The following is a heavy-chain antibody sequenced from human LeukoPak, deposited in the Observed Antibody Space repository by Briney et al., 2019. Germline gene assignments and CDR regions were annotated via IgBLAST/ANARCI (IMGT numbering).Heavy chain of an antibody. CDR3: ARGSYYAFDI. D-gene: IGHD1-26*01. J-gene: IGHJ3*02. CDR2: ISSSSSTI. Sequence: PGGSLRLSCAASGFTFSSYAMSWVRQAPGKGLEWVSYISSSSSTIYYADSVKGRFTISRDNAKNALYLQMNSLRAEDTAVYYCARGSYYAFDIWGQGTMVTVSS. V-gene: IGHV3-48*01. CDR1: GFTFSSYA.